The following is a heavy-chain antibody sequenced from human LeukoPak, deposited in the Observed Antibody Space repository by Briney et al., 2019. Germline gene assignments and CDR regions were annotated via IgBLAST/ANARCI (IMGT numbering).Heavy chain of an antibody. D-gene: IGHD5-12*01. V-gene: IGHV4-59*12. CDR2: IYYSGST. CDR3: ARGGYSGYAN. CDR1: GGSISSYY. J-gene: IGHJ4*02. Sequence: SETLSLTCTVSGGSISSYYWSWIRQPPGKGLEWIGYIYYSGSTNYNPSLKSRVTISVDTSKNQFSLKLSSVTAADTAVYYCARGGYSGYANWGQGTLVTVSS.